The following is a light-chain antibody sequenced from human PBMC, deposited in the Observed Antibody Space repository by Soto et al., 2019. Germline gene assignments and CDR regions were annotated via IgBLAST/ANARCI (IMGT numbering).Light chain of an antibody. V-gene: IGLV2-8*01. J-gene: IGLJ1*01. CDR1: NSDVGGYNY. CDR3: SSYARGNNYV. CDR2: EVT. Sequence: QSALTQPPSASGSPGQSVTIPCTGTNSDVGGYNYVSWYQQYPGKAPKLIIYEVTRLPSGVPDRFSGSKSGNTASLTVSGLQADDEADYYCSSYARGNNYVVGAGNKITVL.